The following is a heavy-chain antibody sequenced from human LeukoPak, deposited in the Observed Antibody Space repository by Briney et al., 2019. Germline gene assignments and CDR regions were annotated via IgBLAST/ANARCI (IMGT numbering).Heavy chain of an antibody. J-gene: IGHJ4*02. V-gene: IGHV3-23*01. CDR1: GFTFSSYA. D-gene: IGHD1-1*01. Sequence: PGGSLRLSCAASGFTFSSYAMSWVPQAPGKGLEWVSAISGSGGSTYYADSVKGRFTISRDNAKNSLYLQMNSLRAEDTAVYYCARGAVVTTGHFGGVFFDYWGQGTLVTVSS. CDR2: ISGSGGST. CDR3: ARGAVVTTGHFGGVFFDY.